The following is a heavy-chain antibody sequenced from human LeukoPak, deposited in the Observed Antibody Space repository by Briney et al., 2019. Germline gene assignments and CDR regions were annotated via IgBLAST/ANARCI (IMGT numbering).Heavy chain of an antibody. CDR1: GYTFTGYG. CDR3: ARVTSTNRNWFDP. V-gene: IGHV1-18*01. Sequence: GASVKVSFKASGYTFTGYGISWVRQAPGQGLEWMGWISAYNGNTNYAQKLQGRVTMTTDTSTSTAYMELRSLRSDDTAVYYCARVTSTNRNWFDPWGQGTLVTVSS. J-gene: IGHJ5*02. CDR2: ISAYNGNT. D-gene: IGHD2-2*01.